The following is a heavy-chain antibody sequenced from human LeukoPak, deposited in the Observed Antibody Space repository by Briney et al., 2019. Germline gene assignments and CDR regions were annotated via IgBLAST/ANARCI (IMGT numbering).Heavy chain of an antibody. CDR2: IRSAVYGGTT. D-gene: IGHD3-10*01. Sequence: GGSLRLSCAAGGFPFGDYALSWSRQAPGKGLNWVGYIRSAVYGGTTETAASLKDRFTASRDVSKSVVYLQMSSLKTDDTAIYYCSRIGNAGIDYWGQGTLVTVSS. V-gene: IGHV3-49*03. J-gene: IGHJ4*02. CDR1: GFPFGDYA. CDR3: SRIGNAGIDY.